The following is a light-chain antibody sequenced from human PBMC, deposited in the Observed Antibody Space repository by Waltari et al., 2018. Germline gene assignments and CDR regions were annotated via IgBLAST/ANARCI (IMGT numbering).Light chain of an antibody. CDR1: QSISRY. J-gene: IGKJ1*01. CDR3: QHHFRLPAT. V-gene: IGKV3-20*01. CDR2: GAT. Sequence: IMLTQSPGTLSLSPGERATLSCRASQSISRYLAWYQQKPGKAPRLLIYGATTVATGIPDRFSGSGSGTDFMLTISGLEPEDSAVYYCQHHFRLPATFGQGTKVEIK.